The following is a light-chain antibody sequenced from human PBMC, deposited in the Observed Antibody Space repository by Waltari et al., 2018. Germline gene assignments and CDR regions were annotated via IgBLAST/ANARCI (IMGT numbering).Light chain of an antibody. V-gene: IGKV3-15*01. CDR3: QQYDKWPPMYT. Sequence: VMTQSPATLSVSLGGRATLSCRASQGVNSNLAWYQQKPGQAPRLLMYAASTRATGFPARFSGSGSGTEFTLTITSLQSEDSAVYYCQQYDKWPPMYTFGQGTKLDIK. CDR1: QGVNSN. J-gene: IGKJ2*01. CDR2: AAS.